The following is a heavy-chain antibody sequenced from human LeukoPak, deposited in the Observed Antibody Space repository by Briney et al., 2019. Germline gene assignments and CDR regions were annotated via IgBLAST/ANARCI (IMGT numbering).Heavy chain of an antibody. J-gene: IGHJ4*02. CDR3: ARAPVGNWFVELLPLFYCDY. Sequence: ASVKVSCNASADTFTGSYMHWVRQAPGQGLEWMGWMNPNSGGTNYAQKFQGRVTMTRDTSISTAYMELSRLRSDDTAVYYCARAPVGNWFVELLPLFYCDYWGQGTLVTVSS. CDR1: ADTFTGSY. D-gene: IGHD3-10*01. CDR2: MNPNSGGT. V-gene: IGHV1-2*02.